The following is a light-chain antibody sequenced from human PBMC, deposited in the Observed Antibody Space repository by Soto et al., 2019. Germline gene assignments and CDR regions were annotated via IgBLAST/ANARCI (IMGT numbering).Light chain of an antibody. CDR3: QHHNSYSQT. CDR1: QSIRHY. CDR2: GAS. V-gene: IGKV1-5*01. J-gene: IGKJ1*01. Sequence: DIQMTQSPPTLSASVGDRVTITCRASQSIRHYLAWYQQMPGKAPKLLIYGASTLQSGVPSRFSGRGSWTEITLTLSSLQPEDFGTYFCQHHNSYSQTFGQGTKV.